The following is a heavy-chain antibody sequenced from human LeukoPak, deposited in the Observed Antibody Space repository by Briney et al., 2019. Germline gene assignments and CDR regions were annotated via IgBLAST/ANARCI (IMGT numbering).Heavy chain of an antibody. CDR1: GYTFTSYG. J-gene: IGHJ4*02. CDR3: ARDIYSGYYYDSRGYDY. D-gene: IGHD3-22*01. Sequence: GASVKVSCKASGYTFTSYGISWVRQAPGQGLEWMGWISAYNGNTNYAQKLQGRVTMTTDTSTSTAYMELRSLRSDDTAVYYCARDIYSGYYYDSRGYDYWGQGTLVTVSS. CDR2: ISAYNGNT. V-gene: IGHV1-18*01.